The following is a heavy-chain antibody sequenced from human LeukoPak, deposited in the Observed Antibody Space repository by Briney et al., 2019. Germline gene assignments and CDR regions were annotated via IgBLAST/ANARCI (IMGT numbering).Heavy chain of an antibody. CDR1: GFTFSSHA. CDR3: AKIPRFYFDRTGDFDY. Sequence: GGSLRLSCAASGFTFSSHAMSWVRQAPGKGLEWVSTIGRSSGSTYYADSVKGRFTISRDNSKNTLYLEMNSLRAEDTAVYYCAKIPRFYFDRTGDFDYWAREPWSPSPQ. J-gene: IGHJ4*02. V-gene: IGHV3-23*01. CDR2: IGRSSGST. D-gene: IGHD3-22*01.